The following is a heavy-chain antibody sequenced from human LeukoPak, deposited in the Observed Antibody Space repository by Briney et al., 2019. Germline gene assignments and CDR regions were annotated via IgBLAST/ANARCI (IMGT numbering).Heavy chain of an antibody. CDR1: GFTFSDYW. D-gene: IGHD4-17*01. V-gene: IGHV3-7*01. CDR3: AKRPSDYGDYVTYFDC. CDR2: IRQDDSEK. J-gene: IGHJ4*02. Sequence: PGGSLRLSCSASGFTFSDYWMMWVRQAPGKGLEWVGNIRQDDSEKNYVDSVKGRFTISRDNAKNSLCLQMNSLRDEDTAVYYCAKRPSDYGDYVTYFDCWGQGTLVTVSS.